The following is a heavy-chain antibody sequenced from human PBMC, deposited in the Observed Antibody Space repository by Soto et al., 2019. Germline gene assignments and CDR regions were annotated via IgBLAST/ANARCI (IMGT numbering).Heavy chain of an antibody. CDR2: ISDNGRTV. J-gene: IGHJ4*02. CDR3: ARDGPAADFDY. V-gene: IGHV3-48*03. CDR1: GFTFSGYE. D-gene: IGHD6-13*01. Sequence: EVQLVESGGGLVLPGGSLRLSCAASGFTFSGYEMNWVRLAPGKGLEGVSYISDNGRTVYSADSVKGRFTISRDNAKNSLYLQMHSLRAEDTAVYYCARDGPAADFDYGGQGSLVTVSS.